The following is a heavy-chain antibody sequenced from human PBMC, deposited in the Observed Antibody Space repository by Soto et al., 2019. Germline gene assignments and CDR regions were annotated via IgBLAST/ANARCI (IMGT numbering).Heavy chain of an antibody. V-gene: IGHV3-30-3*01. CDR1: GFTFSSYA. D-gene: IGHD6-19*01. CDR2: ISYDGSNK. J-gene: IGHJ6*01. Sequence: QVQLVESGGGVVQPGRSLRLSCAASGFTFSSYAMHWVRQAPGKGLEWVAVISYDGSNKYYADSVKGRFTISRDNSKNTLYLQMNSLSAEDTAVYYWARDHGAVAGYYGMDVW. CDR3: ARDHGAVAGYYGMDV.